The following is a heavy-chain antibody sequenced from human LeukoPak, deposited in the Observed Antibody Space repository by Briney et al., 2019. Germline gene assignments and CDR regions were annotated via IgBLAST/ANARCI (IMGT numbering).Heavy chain of an antibody. CDR1: GFSFDDYG. D-gene: IGHD3-22*01. J-gene: IGHJ4*02. CDR2: INWNGDST. Sequence: GGSLRLSCAASGFSFDDYGLTWVRQAPGKGLEWVSGINWNGDSTDYADSVKGRFTISRDNAKNSLYLQMNSLRAEDTALYYCARDLRVVITGSFDSWGQGTLVTGSS. CDR3: ARDLRVVITGSFDS. V-gene: IGHV3-20*04.